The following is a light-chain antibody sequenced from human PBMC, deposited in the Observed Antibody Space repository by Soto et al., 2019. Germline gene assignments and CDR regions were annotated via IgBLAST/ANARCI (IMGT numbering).Light chain of an antibody. Sequence: QSALTQPASVSGSPGQSITISCTGTIYDVGAYHYVSWYQQFPGKAPKLILYEVSNRPSGISNRFSGFRSGSTASLTVSGLQPEDDDHYYCISYTTTVALVFGGGTKLTVL. CDR3: ISYTTTVALV. CDR1: IYDVGAYHY. J-gene: IGLJ2*01. V-gene: IGLV2-14*01. CDR2: EVS.